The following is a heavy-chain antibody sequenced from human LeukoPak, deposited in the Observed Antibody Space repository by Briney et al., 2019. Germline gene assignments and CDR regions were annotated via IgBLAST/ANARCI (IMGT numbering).Heavy chain of an antibody. J-gene: IGHJ6*01. CDR2: INPNSGGT. Sequence: ASVKVSCTVSGYTLTVYYTESGREAPGQGLEWMVWINPNSGGTNYAQRFQGRVTTTRNTSISTAHMEQSKLRPDDTAVYYCASHLWPSTRPQYAYYG. V-gene: IGHV1-2*02. CDR3: ASHLWPSTRPQYAYYG. CDR1: GYTLTVYY. D-gene: IGHD2-8*01.